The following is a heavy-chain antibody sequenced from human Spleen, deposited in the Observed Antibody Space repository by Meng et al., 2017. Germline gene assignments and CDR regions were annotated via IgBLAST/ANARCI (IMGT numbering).Heavy chain of an antibody. J-gene: IGHJ4*02. D-gene: IGHD3-10*01. CDR2: ITGSGDDT. CDR1: GFTFSNYA. V-gene: IGHV3-23*01. Sequence: GESLKISCTASGFTFSNYAMSWVRQAPGTGLEWVSAITGSGDDTDYADSVKGRFTISRDNSRNTLFLQMNSLRAEDTALYYCAKYSYGLGDYLDYWGQGALVTVSS. CDR3: AKYSYGLGDYLDY.